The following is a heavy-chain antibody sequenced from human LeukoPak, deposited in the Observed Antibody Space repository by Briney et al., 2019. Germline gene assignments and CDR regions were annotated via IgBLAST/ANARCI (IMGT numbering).Heavy chain of an antibody. CDR1: GDSFSSNY. CDR3: ARIHRRADSSGYYYEDWYFDL. D-gene: IGHD3-22*01. Sequence: SETLSLTCTVSGDSFSSNYWSWIRQPAGKTLEWIGRIYTSGSTNYNPSLRSRITMSVDTSNNQLSLKLRSVTAADTAVYYCARIHRRADSSGYYYEDWYFDLWGRGTLVTVSS. J-gene: IGHJ2*01. CDR2: IYTSGST. V-gene: IGHV4-4*07.